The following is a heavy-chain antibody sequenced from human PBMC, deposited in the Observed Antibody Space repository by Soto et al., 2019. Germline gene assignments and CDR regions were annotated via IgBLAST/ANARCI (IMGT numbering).Heavy chain of an antibody. J-gene: IGHJ6*03. CDR3: ASAMAAGRTNRPYYYYYMDV. Sequence: GGSLRLSCAASGFTFDDYAMHWVRQAPGKGLEWVSGISWNSGSIGYADSVKGRFTISRDNAKNSLYLQMNSLRAEDTALYYCASAMAAGRTNRPYYYYYMDVWGKGTTVTVSS. V-gene: IGHV3-9*01. CDR2: ISWNSGSI. D-gene: IGHD6-13*01. CDR1: GFTFDDYA.